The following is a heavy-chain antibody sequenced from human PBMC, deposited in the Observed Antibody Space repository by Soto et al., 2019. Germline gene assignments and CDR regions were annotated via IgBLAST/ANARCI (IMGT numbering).Heavy chain of an antibody. CDR1: RGSISSGGYY. J-gene: IGHJ3*02. V-gene: IGHV4-31*11. D-gene: IGHD3-16*01. Sequence: PSETLYLTCAVSRGSISSGGYYWSWIRQHPGKGLEWIGYIYYSGSTYYNPSLKSRVTISVDTSKNQFSLKLSSVTAADTAVYYCARFGVSYAFDIWGQGTMVTVS. CDR3: ARFGVSYAFDI. CDR2: IYYSGST.